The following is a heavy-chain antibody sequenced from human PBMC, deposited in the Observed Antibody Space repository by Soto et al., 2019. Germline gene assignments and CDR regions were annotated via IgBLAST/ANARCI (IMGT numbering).Heavy chain of an antibody. CDR2: VSIGGST. J-gene: IGHJ4*02. CDR3: AKRRGAGGHFDY. CDR1: GFTFSSYA. D-gene: IGHD2-15*01. Sequence: GGSLRLSCAASGFTFSSYAMGWVRQGPGKGLEWVAVVSIGGSTHYADSVRGRFTISRDNSKNTLSLQMNSLAAEDTAVYFCAKRRGAGGHFDYWGQGALVTVSS. V-gene: IGHV3-23*01.